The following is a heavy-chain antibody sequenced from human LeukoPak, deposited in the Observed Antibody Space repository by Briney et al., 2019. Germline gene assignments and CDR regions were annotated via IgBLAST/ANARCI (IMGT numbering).Heavy chain of an antibody. J-gene: IGHJ4*02. CDR3: ARPANKCFDY. D-gene: IGHD2/OR15-2a*01. Sequence: PGGSLSLPRAACGLPHRRHWVRGARQTRGKGRVGGASIKQEGSEKQYVDSAKGRFTISRDNAKNSLELQMNSLRAEDAAIYDCARPANKCFDYWGQGALVTVSS. CDR1: GLPHRRHW. V-gene: IGHV3-7*05. CDR2: IKQEGSEK.